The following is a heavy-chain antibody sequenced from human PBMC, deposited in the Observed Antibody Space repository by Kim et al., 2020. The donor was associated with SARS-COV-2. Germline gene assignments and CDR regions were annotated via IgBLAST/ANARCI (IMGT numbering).Heavy chain of an antibody. Sequence: GGSLRLSCVASGFTFSRYWMHWVRQVPGKGLVWVSRINSDGSSISDADSVKGRFTISRDNAKNTLYLEMNSLRAEDTAVYYCALRALYSSGWNDAFDIWGHGTMVTVSS. CDR3: ALRALYSSGWNDAFDI. D-gene: IGHD6-19*01. J-gene: IGHJ3*02. CDR1: GFTFSRYW. V-gene: IGHV3-74*01. CDR2: INSDGSSI.